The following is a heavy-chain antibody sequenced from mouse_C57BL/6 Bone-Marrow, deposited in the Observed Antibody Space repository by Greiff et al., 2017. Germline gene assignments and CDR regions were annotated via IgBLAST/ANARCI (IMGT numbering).Heavy chain of an antibody. V-gene: IGHV1-4*01. Sequence: VQLQQSGAELARPGASVKMSCKASGYTFTSYTMHWVKQRPGQGLEWIGYINPSSGYTKYTQKFKDKATLTADKSSSTAYMQLSSLTSEDSAVYYCARWAYGNYVSWFAYWGQGTLVTVSA. CDR2: INPSSGYT. J-gene: IGHJ3*01. D-gene: IGHD2-10*02. CDR3: ARWAYGNYVSWFAY. CDR1: GYTFTSYT.